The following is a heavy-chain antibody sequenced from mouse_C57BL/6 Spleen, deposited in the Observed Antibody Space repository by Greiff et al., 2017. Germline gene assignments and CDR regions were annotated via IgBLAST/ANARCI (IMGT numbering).Heavy chain of an antibody. Sequence: EVQLQQSGPELVKPGASVKISCKASGYTFTDYYMNWVKQSHGKSLEWIGDINPNNGGTSYNQKFKGKATLTVDKSSSTAYMELRSLTSEGSAVDYCARQGYGSSDVGFAYWGQGTVVTVSA. V-gene: IGHV1-26*01. J-gene: IGHJ3*01. CDR3: ARQGYGSSDVGFAY. D-gene: IGHD1-1*01. CDR1: GYTFTDYY. CDR2: INPNNGGT.